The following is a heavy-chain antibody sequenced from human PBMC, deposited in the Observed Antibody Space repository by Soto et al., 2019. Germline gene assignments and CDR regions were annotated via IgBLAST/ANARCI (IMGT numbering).Heavy chain of an antibody. J-gene: IGHJ4*02. Sequence: VGSLRLSCAASGFTFTNYGMHWVRQAPGKGLEWVAIIWYDGSNKYYADSVKGRFTISRDNSENRVTLQMNSLRAEDTAVYYCAKLQYSNYVGYFFDWGQGTLVTVSS. D-gene: IGHD4-4*01. CDR2: IWYDGSNK. V-gene: IGHV3-33*06. CDR1: GFTFTNYG. CDR3: AKLQYSNYVGYFFD.